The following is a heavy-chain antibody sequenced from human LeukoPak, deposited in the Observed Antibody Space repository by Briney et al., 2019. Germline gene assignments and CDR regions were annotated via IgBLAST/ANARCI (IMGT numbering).Heavy chain of an antibody. CDR2: IYTSGST. CDR1: GGCIGSYY. V-gene: IGHV4-4*07. D-gene: IGHD6-13*01. J-gene: IGHJ4*02. Sequence: SETMSLTCTVSGGCIGSYYWSWIRKPAGKGLEWIGRIYTSGSTNYNPSLKRRVTMSVDTSKNQFSLKLSSVPAADTAVYYCARSGSSWYWDGEDYWGQGTLVTVSS. CDR3: ARSGSSWYWDGEDY.